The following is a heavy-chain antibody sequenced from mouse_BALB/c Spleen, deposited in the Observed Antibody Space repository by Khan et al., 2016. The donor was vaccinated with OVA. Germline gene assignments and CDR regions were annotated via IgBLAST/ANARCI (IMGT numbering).Heavy chain of an antibody. CDR2: IDPANGNT. J-gene: IGHJ3*01. V-gene: IGHV14-3*02. Sequence: EVQLQQSGAELVKPGASVKLSCTASGFNIKDTYMHWVKQRPDQGLEWIGRIDPANGNTKYDPKFQGKATITADTSSNTASLQLSSLTSEATAVYYCARDGNYVGWFAYWGQGTLVTVSA. D-gene: IGHD2-1*01. CDR1: GFNIKDTY. CDR3: ARDGNYVGWFAY.